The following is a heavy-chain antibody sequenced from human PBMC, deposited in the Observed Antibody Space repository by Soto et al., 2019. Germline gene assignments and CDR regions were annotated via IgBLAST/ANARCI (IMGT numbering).Heavy chain of an antibody. V-gene: IGHV1-18*01. Sequence: VKVSSKASGYTFTSYGVSWVRQAPGQGLEWMGWISTYNGNTHYAENLQGRVTMTTDTSTSTANMELRSLTSDDTAVYYCARSNGIAAAGPPFDYWGQGTLVTVSS. CDR1: GYTFTSYG. CDR2: ISTYNGNT. D-gene: IGHD6-13*01. CDR3: ARSNGIAAAGPPFDY. J-gene: IGHJ4*02.